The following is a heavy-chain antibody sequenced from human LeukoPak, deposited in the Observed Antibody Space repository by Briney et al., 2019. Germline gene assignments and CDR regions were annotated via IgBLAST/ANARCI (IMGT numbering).Heavy chain of an antibody. D-gene: IGHD2-2*01. V-gene: IGHV3-21*01. J-gene: IGHJ4*02. CDR2: ISSSSSYI. CDR3: ASRYCSGTSCYAVDY. CDR1: GFTFSSYS. Sequence: GVSLRLSCAASGFTFSSYSMNWVRQAPGKGLEWVSSISSSSSYIYYADSVKGRFTISRDNAKNSLYLQMNSLRAEDTAVYYCASRYCSGTSCYAVDYWGQGTLVTVSS.